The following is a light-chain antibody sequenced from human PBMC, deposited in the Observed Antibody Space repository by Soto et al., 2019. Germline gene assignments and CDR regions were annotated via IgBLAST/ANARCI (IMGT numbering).Light chain of an antibody. CDR1: SSNIGSNT. V-gene: IGLV1-44*01. Sequence: QSVLTQPPSASGTPGQRVTISCSGSSSNIGSNTVNWYQQLPGTAPKLLIYGQNQRPSGVPDRFSGSKSGTSASLAISGLPSEDEADYYCAVWDDSLDARVFGGGTKLTV. CDR3: AVWDDSLDARV. CDR2: GQN. J-gene: IGLJ2*01.